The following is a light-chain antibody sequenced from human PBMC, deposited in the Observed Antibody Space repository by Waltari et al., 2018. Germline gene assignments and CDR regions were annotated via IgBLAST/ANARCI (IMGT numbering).Light chain of an antibody. CDR2: DVS. J-gene: IGLJ1*01. CDR3: SSYTSSSPYV. V-gene: IGLV2-14*03. CDR1: SSDAGGYNY. Sequence: QSALTQPASVSGSPGQSITISCTGTSSDAGGYNYVSWYQQHPGKAPKLIIYDVSNRPSGVSNRFSGSKSGNTASLTISGLQAEDEADYYCSSYTSSSPYVFGTGTKVTVL.